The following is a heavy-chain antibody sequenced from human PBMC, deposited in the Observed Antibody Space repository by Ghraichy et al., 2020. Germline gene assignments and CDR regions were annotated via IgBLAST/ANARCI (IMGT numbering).Heavy chain of an antibody. D-gene: IGHD6-19*01. Sequence: GGSLRLSCAASGFTFSSYWMSWVRQAPGKGLEWVANIKQDGSEKYYVDSVKGRFTISRDNAKNSLYLQMNSLRAEDTAVYYCAREQWLEESGAFDIWGQGTMVTVSS. CDR3: AREQWLEESGAFDI. J-gene: IGHJ3*02. CDR2: IKQDGSEK. V-gene: IGHV3-7*03. CDR1: GFTFSSYW.